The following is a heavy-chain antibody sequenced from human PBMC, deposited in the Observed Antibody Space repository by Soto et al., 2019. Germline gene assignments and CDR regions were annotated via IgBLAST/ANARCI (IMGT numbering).Heavy chain of an antibody. CDR1: GGSFSGYY. CDR3: ARSRRTPAAMFGVRAFDY. D-gene: IGHD2-2*01. J-gene: IGHJ4*02. Sequence: SETLSLTCAVYGGSFSGYYWSWIRQPPGKGLEWIGEINHSGSTNYNPSLKSRVTISVDTSKNQFSLKLSSVTAADTAVYYCARSRRTPAAMFGVRAFDYWGQGTLVTVSS. V-gene: IGHV4-34*01. CDR2: INHSGST.